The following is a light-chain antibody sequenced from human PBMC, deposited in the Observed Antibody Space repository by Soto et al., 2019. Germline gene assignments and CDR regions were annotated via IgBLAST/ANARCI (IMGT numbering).Light chain of an antibody. CDR1: SSNIGSNF. CDR2: RSN. V-gene: IGLV1-47*01. Sequence: QPVLTQPPSASGTPGQRVTISFSGSSSNIGSNFVYWYQQLPGTAPKLLIYRSNQRPSGVPDRFSGSKSGTSASLAISGLRSEDEADYYCAAWDDSLSGVVFGGGTKLTVL. J-gene: IGLJ2*01. CDR3: AAWDDSLSGVV.